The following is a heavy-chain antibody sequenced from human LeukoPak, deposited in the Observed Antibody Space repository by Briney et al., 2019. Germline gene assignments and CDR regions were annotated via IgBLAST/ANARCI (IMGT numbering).Heavy chain of an antibody. J-gene: IGHJ6*02. CDR1: GFTFSSYS. V-gene: IGHV3-21*01. D-gene: IGHD4-23*01. CDR2: ISSSSSYI. Sequence: GGSLRLSCAASGFTFSSYSMNWVRQAPGKGLEWVSSISSSSSYIYYADSVKGRFTISRDNAKNSLYLQMNSLRVEDTAVYYCARDYGGNYYYYYYGMDVWGQGTTVTVSS. CDR3: ARDYGGNYYYYYYGMDV.